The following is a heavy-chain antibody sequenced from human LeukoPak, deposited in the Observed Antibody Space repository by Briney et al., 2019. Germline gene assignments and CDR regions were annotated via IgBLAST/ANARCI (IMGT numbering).Heavy chain of an antibody. CDR1: GFTFSNYA. CDR3: AKESPHFDY. Sequence: GGSLRLSCAASGFTFSNYAMSWVRQAPGKGLEWVSTISGSGVTTYYIDSVKGRFTISRDNSKNTLYLQMNSLRAEDTAIFYCAKESPHFDYWGQGTLVTVSS. V-gene: IGHV3-23*01. J-gene: IGHJ4*02. CDR2: ISGSGVTT.